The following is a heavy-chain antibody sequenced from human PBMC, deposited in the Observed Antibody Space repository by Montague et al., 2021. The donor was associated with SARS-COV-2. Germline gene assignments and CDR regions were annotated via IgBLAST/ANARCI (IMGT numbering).Heavy chain of an antibody. V-gene: IGHV6-1*01. CDR2: TYYRSKWYN. CDR3: ARAQYSGNYWGFDP. D-gene: IGHD1-26*01. J-gene: IGHJ5*02. Sequence: AISGYSVSSNSAAWNWIRQSPSRGLEWLGRTYYRSKWYNDYAVSVKSRVTINPDTSKNQFSLQLNSVTPEDTAVYYCARAQYSGNYWGFDPWGQGTPVTVSS. CDR1: GYSVSSNSAA.